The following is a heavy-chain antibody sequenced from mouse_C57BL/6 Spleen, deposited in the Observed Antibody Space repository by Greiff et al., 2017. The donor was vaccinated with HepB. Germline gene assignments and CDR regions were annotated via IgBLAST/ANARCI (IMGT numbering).Heavy chain of an antibody. CDR2: ISGGGGNT. J-gene: IGHJ3*01. D-gene: IGHD3-2*02. Sequence: EVQGVESGGGLVKPGGSLKLSCAASGFTFSSFTMSWVRQTPEKRLEWVATISGGGGNTYYPDSVKGRFTISRDNAKNTLYLQMSSLRSEDTALYYCATYSSGYWFAYWGQGTLVTVSA. V-gene: IGHV5-9*01. CDR3: ATYSSGYWFAY. CDR1: GFTFSSFT.